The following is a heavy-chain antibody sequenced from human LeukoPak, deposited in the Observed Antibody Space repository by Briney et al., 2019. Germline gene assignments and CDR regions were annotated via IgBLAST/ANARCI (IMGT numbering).Heavy chain of an antibody. CDR2: IKQDGSEK. J-gene: IGHJ4*02. CDR1: GFTFSSYW. D-gene: IGHD1-26*01. Sequence: GGSLRLSCAASGFTFSSYWMSWVRQAPGKGLEWVANIKQDGSEKYYVDSVKGRFTISRDNAKNSLYLQMNSLRAEDTAVYYCARRRDLYSGSYYPLDYWGQGTLVTVSS. CDR3: ARRRDLYSGSYYPLDY. V-gene: IGHV3-7*01.